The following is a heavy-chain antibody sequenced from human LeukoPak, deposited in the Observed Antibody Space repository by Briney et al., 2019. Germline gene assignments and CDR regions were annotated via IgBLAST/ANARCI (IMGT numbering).Heavy chain of an antibody. Sequence: GGSLRLSCAASGFNFASNWMHWVRQTPGKGLMWVSRINSGGSGTSYADSVKGRFTISRDNSKNTLYLQMNSLRAEDTAVYYCAKTGGTAVAGTTNYYYYGMDVWGQGTTVTVSS. V-gene: IGHV3-74*01. CDR1: GFNFASNW. D-gene: IGHD6-19*01. J-gene: IGHJ6*02. CDR3: AKTGGTAVAGTTNYYYYGMDV. CDR2: INSGGSGT.